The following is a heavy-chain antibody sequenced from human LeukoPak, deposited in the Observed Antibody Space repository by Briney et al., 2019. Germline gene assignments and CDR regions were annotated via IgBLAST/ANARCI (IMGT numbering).Heavy chain of an antibody. D-gene: IGHD3-22*01. CDR1: GYTFSTYP. V-gene: IGHV7-4-1*02. Sequence: ASVKVSCKASGYTFSTYPMNWVRQALGQGLEWMEWINTNTGSPTYAQGLTGRFVFSLDTSVSTAFLQINSLKAEDTALYYCVRGIDTTGYFNYWGQGTLVTVSS. J-gene: IGHJ4*02. CDR2: INTNTGSP. CDR3: VRGIDTTGYFNY.